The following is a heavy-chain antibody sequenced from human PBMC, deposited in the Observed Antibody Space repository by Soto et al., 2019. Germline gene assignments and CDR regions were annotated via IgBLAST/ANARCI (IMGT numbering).Heavy chain of an antibody. Sequence: SETLSLTCTVSGGSISSYYWTWIRQPPGKGLEWIGYMYNTGSTVYNPSFKSRVTISVDTSKNQFSLKLNSVTAADTAVYYCARDLWGYCGTDCYPLDVWGQGTTVTVSS. J-gene: IGHJ6*02. CDR3: ARDLWGYCGTDCYPLDV. CDR2: MYNTGST. V-gene: IGHV4-59*01. D-gene: IGHD2-21*02. CDR1: GGSISSYY.